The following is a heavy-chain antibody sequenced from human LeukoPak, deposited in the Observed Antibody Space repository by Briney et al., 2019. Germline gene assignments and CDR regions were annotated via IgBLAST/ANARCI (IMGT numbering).Heavy chain of an antibody. J-gene: IGHJ4*02. CDR3: ARLGDSSELLYYFDY. V-gene: IGHV1-18*01. CDR1: GYTFTSYD. Sequence: GASVKVSCKASGYTFTSYDISWVRQAPGQGLEWMGWISAYNGNTNYAQKFQGRVTMTTDTSTSTAYMELSRLRSDDTAVYYCARLGDSSELLYYFDYWGQGTLVTVSS. CDR2: ISAYNGNT. D-gene: IGHD3-22*01.